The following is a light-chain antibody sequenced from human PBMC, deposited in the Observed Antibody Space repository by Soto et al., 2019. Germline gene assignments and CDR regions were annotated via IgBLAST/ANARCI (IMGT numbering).Light chain of an antibody. V-gene: IGKV3-15*01. J-gene: IGKJ1*01. CDR3: QPYGGSPWT. CDR2: GSS. Sequence: EIVMTQSPATLSVSPGERATLSCRASQSITSNLAWYQQKPGQAPRLLIYGSSTRATGIPARFSGSGSGTDFTLTISRLEPEDFAVYYCQPYGGSPWTFGQGTK. CDR1: QSITSN.